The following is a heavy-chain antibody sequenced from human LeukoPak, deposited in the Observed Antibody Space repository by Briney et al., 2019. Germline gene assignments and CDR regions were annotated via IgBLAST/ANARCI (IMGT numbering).Heavy chain of an antibody. D-gene: IGHD5-24*01. CDR1: GFTFSNFG. CDR2: ISYDGKNE. J-gene: IGHJ4*02. Sequence: GGSLRLSCAASGFTFSNFGMHWVRQALGKGLEWVAVISYDGKNEYYTDSVKGRFTISRDNAKNTLYLQMNSLRAEDTAVYYCAKQMAVDYFDYWGQGTLVTVSS. V-gene: IGHV3-30*18. CDR3: AKQMAVDYFDY.